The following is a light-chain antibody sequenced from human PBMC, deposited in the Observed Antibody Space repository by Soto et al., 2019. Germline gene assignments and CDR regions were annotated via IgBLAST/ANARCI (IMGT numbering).Light chain of an antibody. CDR3: QSYESSLFYV. Sequence: QSVLTQPPSVSGAPGQRVTISCTGSSSNIGAGYDVHWYQQLPGTAPKLLIYGNTNRPSGVPDRFSGSKSGTSASLAITGLQDEDEADYYCQSYESSLFYVFGIGTKVTV. J-gene: IGLJ1*01. V-gene: IGLV1-40*01. CDR1: SSNIGAGYD. CDR2: GNT.